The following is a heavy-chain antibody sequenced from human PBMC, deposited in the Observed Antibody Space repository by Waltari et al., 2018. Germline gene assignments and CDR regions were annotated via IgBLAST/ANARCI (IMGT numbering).Heavy chain of an antibody. Sequence: QVQLVQSGAEVKKPGSSVKVSCKASGGTFSSYAISWVRQAPGQGLEWMGGIIPILGTANDAQKFQGRGTITADKSTSTAYMELSSLRSEDTAVYYCAVSRSGSVLDAFDIWGQGTMVTVSS. CDR2: IIPILGTA. CDR1: GGTFSSYA. D-gene: IGHD3-10*01. CDR3: AVSRSGSVLDAFDI. V-gene: IGHV1-69*14. J-gene: IGHJ3*02.